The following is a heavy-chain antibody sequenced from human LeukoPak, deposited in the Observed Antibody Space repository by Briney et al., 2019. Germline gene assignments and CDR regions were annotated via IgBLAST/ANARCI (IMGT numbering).Heavy chain of an antibody. Sequence: PSQTLSLTCTVSGGSISSGGYYWSWIRQHPGKGLEWIGYIYYSGSTYYNPSLKSRVTISVDTSKNQFSLKLSSVTAADTAVYYCARALYYYDSSGYSLYFDYWGQGTLVTVSS. V-gene: IGHV4-31*03. CDR3: ARALYYYDSSGYSLYFDY. CDR2: IYYSGST. J-gene: IGHJ4*02. CDR1: GGSISSGGYY. D-gene: IGHD3-22*01.